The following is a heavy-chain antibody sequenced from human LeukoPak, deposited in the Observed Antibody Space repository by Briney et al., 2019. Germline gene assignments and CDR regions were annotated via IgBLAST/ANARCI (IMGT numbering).Heavy chain of an antibody. CDR1: GYTFTNYY. V-gene: IGHV1-2*02. CDR3: ARDYDSLPRDF. Sequence: ASVKVSCKASGYTFTNYYMHWVRQAPGQGLEWMGWINPNSGGTNYAQKFQGRVTMTRDTSVSTVYMELSRLRSDDTAVYYCARDYDSLPRDFWGQGTLVTVSS. J-gene: IGHJ4*02. CDR2: INPNSGGT. D-gene: IGHD3-9*01.